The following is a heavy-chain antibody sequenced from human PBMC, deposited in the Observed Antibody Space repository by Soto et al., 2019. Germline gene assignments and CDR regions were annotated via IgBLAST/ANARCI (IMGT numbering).Heavy chain of an antibody. Sequence: QITLKESGPTLVKPTQTLTLTCTFSGFSLTTSGVGVGWIRQPPGKALEWLALIYWDDDKRYSPSLKSRLTITKHTSKTQVLRTMTNMAPADTATYFCAHSTTPVTWWFDPWGQGTLVTVSS. CDR3: AHSTTPVTWWFDP. CDR1: GFSLTTSGVG. CDR2: IYWDDDK. J-gene: IGHJ5*02. D-gene: IGHD4-17*01. V-gene: IGHV2-5*02.